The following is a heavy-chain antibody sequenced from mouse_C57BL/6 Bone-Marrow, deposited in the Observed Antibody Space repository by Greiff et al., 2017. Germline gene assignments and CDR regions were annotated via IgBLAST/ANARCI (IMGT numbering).Heavy chain of an antibody. Sequence: VQLQQPGAELVKPGASVKMSCKASGYIFTSYWITWVKQRPGQGLDGIGDIYPGSGSTNYNEKFKRKATLTVETSSITAYMQLSSLTSEDSAVYYCAELGRDYWGQGTTLTVSS. CDR1: GYIFTSYW. CDR3: AELGRDY. V-gene: IGHV1-55*01. D-gene: IGHD4-1*01. J-gene: IGHJ2*01. CDR2: IYPGSGST.